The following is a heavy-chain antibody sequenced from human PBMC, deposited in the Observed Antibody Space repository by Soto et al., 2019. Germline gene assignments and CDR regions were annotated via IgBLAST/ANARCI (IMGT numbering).Heavy chain of an antibody. V-gene: IGHV1-69*02. Sequence: SVKVSCKASGGTFSSYTISWVRQAPGQGLEWMGRIIPILGIANYAQKFQGRVTITADKSTSTAYMELSSLRSEDTAVYYCARGLVHSSSCDYWGQGTLVTVSS. CDR2: IIPILGIA. CDR1: GGTFSSYT. CDR3: ARGLVHSSSCDY. J-gene: IGHJ4*02. D-gene: IGHD6-13*01.